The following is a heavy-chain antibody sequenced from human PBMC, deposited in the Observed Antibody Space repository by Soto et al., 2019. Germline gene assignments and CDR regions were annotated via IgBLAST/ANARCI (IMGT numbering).Heavy chain of an antibody. Sequence: GGSLRLSCAASGFTFSSYAMSWVRQAPGKGLEWVSAISGSGGSTYYADSVKGRFTISRDNSKNTLYLQMNSLRAEDTAVYYFAKGSESKSHYDILTGYQRSYYYYYMDVWGKGTTVTVSS. CDR3: AKGSESKSHYDILTGYQRSYYYYYMDV. CDR2: ISGSGGST. J-gene: IGHJ6*03. V-gene: IGHV3-23*01. D-gene: IGHD3-9*01. CDR1: GFTFSSYA.